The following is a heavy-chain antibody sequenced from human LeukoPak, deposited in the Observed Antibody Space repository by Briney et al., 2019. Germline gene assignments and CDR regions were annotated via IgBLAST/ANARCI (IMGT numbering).Heavy chain of an antibody. Sequence: GGSLRLSCAASGFTFSTYWMSWVRQAPGKGLEWVANIKPDGSEKYYVDSVKGRFTISRDNAKNSLYLQMNSLRAEDTAVYYCARLFWSTYTRIDYWGQGTLVTVSS. D-gene: IGHD3-3*01. CDR3: ARLFWSTYTRIDY. J-gene: IGHJ4*02. CDR2: IKPDGSEK. CDR1: GFTFSTYW. V-gene: IGHV3-7*01.